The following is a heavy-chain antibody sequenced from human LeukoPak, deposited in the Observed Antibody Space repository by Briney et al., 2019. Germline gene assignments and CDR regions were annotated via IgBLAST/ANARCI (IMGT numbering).Heavy chain of an antibody. CDR2: IKQDGSEK. CDR3: AREGEAAAPFDY. Sequence: GGSLRLSCAASGFTVSSNYMSWVRQAPGKGLEWVANIKQDGSEKYYVDSVKGRFTIPRDNAKNSLYLQMNSLRAEDTAVYYCAREGEAAAPFDYWGQGTLVTVSS. CDR1: GFTVSSNY. J-gene: IGHJ4*02. V-gene: IGHV3-7*01. D-gene: IGHD6-13*01.